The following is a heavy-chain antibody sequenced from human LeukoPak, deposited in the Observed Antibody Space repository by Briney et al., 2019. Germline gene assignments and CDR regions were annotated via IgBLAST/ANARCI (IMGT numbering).Heavy chain of an antibody. Sequence: SETLSLTCAVSGGSISSGDYSSSWIRQPPGKGLEWIGYIYHSGRTYYNPSLKSRVTISEDRSKNQFSLKLASVTAADTAVYYCASGIGAAGPDAFEIWGQGTLVTVSS. CDR3: ASGIGAAGPDAFEI. V-gene: IGHV4-30-2*01. CDR1: GGSISSGDYS. CDR2: IYHSGRT. J-gene: IGHJ3*02. D-gene: IGHD6-13*01.